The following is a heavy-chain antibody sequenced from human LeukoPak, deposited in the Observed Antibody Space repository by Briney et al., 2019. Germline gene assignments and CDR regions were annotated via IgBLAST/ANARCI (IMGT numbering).Heavy chain of an antibody. Sequence: GGSLRLSCAASGFTFSTYGMHWVRQAPGKGLEWVAMTSHDGSDKYYADSVKGRFTISRDNSKNTLYLQMNGLRAEDTAVYYCARDSSHIVVAPAASEDDIFDIWGRGTVVTVS. D-gene: IGHD2-2*01. V-gene: IGHV3-30*03. CDR1: GFTFSTYG. CDR3: ARDSSHIVVAPAASEDDIFDI. CDR2: TSHDGSDK. J-gene: IGHJ3*02.